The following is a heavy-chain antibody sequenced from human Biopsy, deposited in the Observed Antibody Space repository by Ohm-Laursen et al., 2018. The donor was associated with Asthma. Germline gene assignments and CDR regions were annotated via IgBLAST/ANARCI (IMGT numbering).Heavy chain of an antibody. J-gene: IGHJ4*02. CDR3: ARKAGSCISRTCYSLDF. CDR1: GGTFNTYV. Sequence: SSVKVSCKSLGGTFNTYVIGWVRQAPGQGLEWMGGINSVFGTTTYPQKFQDRVTITADDSTGTVYMELSSLRSVDTAVYYCARKAGSCISRTCYSLDFWGQGTLVTVSS. V-gene: IGHV1-69*01. CDR2: INSVFGTT. D-gene: IGHD2-2*01.